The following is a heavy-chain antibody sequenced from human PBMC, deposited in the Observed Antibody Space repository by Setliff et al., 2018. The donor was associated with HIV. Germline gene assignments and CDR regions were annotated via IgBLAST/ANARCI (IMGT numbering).Heavy chain of an antibody. CDR1: GASISSGNW. J-gene: IGHJ4*02. Sequence: LSLTCAVPGASISSGNWWSWVRQSPGKGLEWIGEIFHTGSTNYNPSLKSRVTISVDTSKNHFSLNVSSLTAADTALYFCARLMPNWDYFDYWGQGTQVTVS. CDR3: ARLMPNWDYFDY. V-gene: IGHV4-4*01. D-gene: IGHD2-2*01. CDR2: IFHTGST.